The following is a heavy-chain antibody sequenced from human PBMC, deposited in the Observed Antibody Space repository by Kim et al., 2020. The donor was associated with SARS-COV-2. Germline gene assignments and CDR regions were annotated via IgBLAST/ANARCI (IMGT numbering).Heavy chain of an antibody. Sequence: GGSLRLSCAVSGFTFSSYAMHWVRQAPGKGLEWVAVISYDGSNKYYADPVKGRFTISRDNSKNTLYLQMNSLRAEDTAVYYCARDSSDDYYYYYYMDVWG. J-gene: IGHJ6*03. CDR2: ISYDGSNK. CDR3: ARDSSDDYYYYYYMDV. V-gene: IGHV3-30-3*01. CDR1: GFTFSSYA.